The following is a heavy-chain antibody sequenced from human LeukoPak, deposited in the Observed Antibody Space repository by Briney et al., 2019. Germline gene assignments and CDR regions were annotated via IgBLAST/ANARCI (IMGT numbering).Heavy chain of an antibody. J-gene: IGHJ4*02. CDR3: ARGNSHGFDY. Sequence: GGSLRLSCAASGFTLSSYWMHWVRQTPGKGPVWVSRINSDGSSTSYADSVKGRFTISRDNAKNTLYPQMNSLRAEDTAVYYCARGNSHGFDYWGKGALVTVSS. CDR2: INSDGSST. D-gene: IGHD4-11*01. V-gene: IGHV3-74*01. CDR1: GFTLSSYW.